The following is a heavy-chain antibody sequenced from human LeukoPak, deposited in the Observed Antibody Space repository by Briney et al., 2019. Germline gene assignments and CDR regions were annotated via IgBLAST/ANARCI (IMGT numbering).Heavy chain of an antibody. V-gene: IGHV6-1*01. Sequence: SQTLSLTCAISGDSVSSYNAAWHWSRQSPSGGLEWLGRTYSRSKWYDEYALSVKGRITINPDTSKKQFSLHLNSVTPEDTAVYYCARTHTTMDTSSDYWGQGTLVIVSS. CDR1: GDSVSSYNAA. J-gene: IGHJ4*02. CDR3: ARTHTTMDTSSDY. D-gene: IGHD5-18*01. CDR2: TYSRSKWYD.